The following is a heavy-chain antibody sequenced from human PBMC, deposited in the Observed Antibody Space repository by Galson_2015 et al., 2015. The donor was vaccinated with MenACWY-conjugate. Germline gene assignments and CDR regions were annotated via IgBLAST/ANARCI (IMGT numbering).Heavy chain of an antibody. CDR2: INPSGGST. J-gene: IGHJ4*02. Sequence: SVKVSCKASGYTFTSYYMHWVRQAPGQGLEWMGIINPSGGSTSYAQKFQGRVTMTRDTSTSTVYMELSSLRSEDTAVYYCARDKVLYYYDSSGYAGIDYWGQGTLVTVSS. CDR1: GYTFTSYY. CDR3: ARDKVLYYYDSSGYAGIDY. D-gene: IGHD3-22*01. V-gene: IGHV1-46*01.